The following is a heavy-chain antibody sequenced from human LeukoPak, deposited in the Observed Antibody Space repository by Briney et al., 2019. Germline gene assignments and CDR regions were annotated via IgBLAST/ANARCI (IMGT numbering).Heavy chain of an antibody. V-gene: IGHV3-23*01. D-gene: IGHD1-26*01. Sequence: VGSLRLSCAASAFTFTTYAMSWVRQAPGKGLEWVSTITTSGDRTYYVDSVKGRFTISRDNSKNTLFLQMSSLRAEDTAVYYCAKDYGYIVGASDIWGQGTMVTVSS. J-gene: IGHJ3*02. CDR3: AKDYGYIVGASDI. CDR2: ITTSGDRT. CDR1: AFTFTTYA.